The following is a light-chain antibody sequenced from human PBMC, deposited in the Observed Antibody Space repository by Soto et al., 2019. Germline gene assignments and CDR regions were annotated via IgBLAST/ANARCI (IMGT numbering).Light chain of an antibody. J-gene: IGKJ5*01. Sequence: TFSCRASQTVNGNYLGWYQQKPGQAPRLLIYGTSSRATGIPDRFSGSGSGTDFTLTISSLQSEDFAVYYCQQYNNWPLTFGQGTRLEIK. CDR2: GTS. CDR3: QQYNNWPLT. V-gene: IGKV3D-15*01. CDR1: QTVNGN.